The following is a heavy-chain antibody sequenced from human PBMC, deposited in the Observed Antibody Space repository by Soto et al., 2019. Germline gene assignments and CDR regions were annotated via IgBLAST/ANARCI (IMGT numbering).Heavy chain of an antibody. CDR3: ASGGGYNLFFGPAPSY. J-gene: IGHJ4*02. Sequence: PGGSLRLSCAASGFTFSTYAMTWVRQAPGKGLEWVSTLTGSGSNTYYADSVKGRFTISRDNAKNSLYLQMNSLRDEDTAVYYCASGGGYNLFFGPAPSYWGQGTLVTVSS. CDR1: GFTFSTYA. V-gene: IGHV3-23*01. CDR2: LTGSGSNT. D-gene: IGHD5-12*01.